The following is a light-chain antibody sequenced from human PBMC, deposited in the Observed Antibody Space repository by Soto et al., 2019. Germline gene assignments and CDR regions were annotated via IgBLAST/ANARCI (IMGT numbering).Light chain of an antibody. CDR2: DAS. J-gene: IGKJ1*01. CDR3: QQYNSYSRT. CDR1: QSVGGT. Sequence: DIQMTPSPSTMSASVGDRVTLTCRARQSVGGTLAWYQQKPGKAPKLLIYDASSLESGVPSRFSGSGSGTEFTLTISSLQPDDFATYYCQQYNSYSRTFGQGTKVDIK. V-gene: IGKV1-5*01.